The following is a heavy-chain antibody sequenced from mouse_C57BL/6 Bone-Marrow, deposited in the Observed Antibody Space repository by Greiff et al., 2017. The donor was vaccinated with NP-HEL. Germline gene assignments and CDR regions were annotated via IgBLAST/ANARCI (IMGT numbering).Heavy chain of an antibody. V-gene: IGHV1-5*01. CDR2: IYPGNSDT. D-gene: IGHD1-1*01. J-gene: IGHJ4*01. CDR1: GYTFTSYW. CDR3: TRTPITTVVATGAMDY. Sequence: EVKLQESGTVLARPGASVKMSCKTSGYTFTSYWMHWVKQRPGQGLEWIGAIYPGNSDTSYNQKFKGKAKLTAVTSASTAYIELSSLTNEDSAVYYCTRTPITTVVATGAMDYWGQGTSVTVSS.